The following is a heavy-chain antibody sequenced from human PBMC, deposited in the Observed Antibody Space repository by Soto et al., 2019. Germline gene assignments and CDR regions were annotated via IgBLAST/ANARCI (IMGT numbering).Heavy chain of an antibody. J-gene: IGHJ5*02. Sequence: PGGSLRLSCAASGFTFSSYSMNWVRQAPGKGLEWVSYISSSSSTIYYADSVKGRFTISRDNAKNSLYLQVNSLRAEDTAVYYCARMTTVTTTGRRGWFDPWGQGTLVTVSS. D-gene: IGHD4-17*01. V-gene: IGHV3-48*01. CDR3: ARMTTVTTTGRRGWFDP. CDR1: GFTFSSYS. CDR2: ISSSSSTI.